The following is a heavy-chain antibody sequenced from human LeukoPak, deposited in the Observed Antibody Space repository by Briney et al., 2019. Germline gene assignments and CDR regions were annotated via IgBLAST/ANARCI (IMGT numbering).Heavy chain of an antibody. CDR3: ARVSPDFWSGYSYWYFDL. Sequence: GGSLRLSCAASGFTFNNAWMSWVRQAPGKGLEWVGRIKSKIDGGTPDYAAPVKGRFTISRDDSKNTLYLQMNSLKTEDTAVYYCARVSPDFWSGYSYWYFDLWGRGTLVTVSS. J-gene: IGHJ2*01. D-gene: IGHD3-3*01. CDR1: GFTFNNAW. V-gene: IGHV3-15*01. CDR2: IKSKIDGGTP.